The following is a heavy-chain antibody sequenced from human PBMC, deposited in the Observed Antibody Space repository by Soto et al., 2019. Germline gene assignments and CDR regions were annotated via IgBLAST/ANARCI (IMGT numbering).Heavy chain of an antibody. CDR2: IYYSGTT. CDR1: GGSVRSGSYY. J-gene: IGHJ4*02. V-gene: IGHV4-61*01. Sequence: QVQLQESGPGLVKPSETLSLTCTVSGGSVRSGSYYWSWIRQPPGKGLEWIGYIYYSGTTSYNPSLESRVTPSVDTSKNHVSLKMSSVTAADTAVYYCARDRPYSYGNPNAGNCVDSWGQGTLLTVSS. CDR3: ARDRPYSYGNPNAGNCVDS. D-gene: IGHD5-18*01.